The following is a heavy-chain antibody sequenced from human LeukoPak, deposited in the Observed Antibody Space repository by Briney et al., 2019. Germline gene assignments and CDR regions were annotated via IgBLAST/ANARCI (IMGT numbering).Heavy chain of an antibody. Sequence: ASVKVSCKASGYTFTSYGISWVRQAPGQGLEWMGWISAYNGNTNYAQKLQGRVTMTTDTSTSTAYMELRSLRSDDTAVYYCARDLMVSYYDSSGYFDYWGQGTLVTVSS. D-gene: IGHD3-22*01. CDR3: ARDLMVSYYDSSGYFDY. J-gene: IGHJ4*02. V-gene: IGHV1-18*01. CDR1: GYTFTSYG. CDR2: ISAYNGNT.